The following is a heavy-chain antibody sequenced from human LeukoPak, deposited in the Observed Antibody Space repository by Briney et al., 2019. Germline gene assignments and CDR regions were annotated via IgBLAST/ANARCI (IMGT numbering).Heavy chain of an antibody. Sequence: GGSLRLSCAASGFTFSSYGMHWVRQAPGKGLEWVAVISYDGSNKYYADSVKGRFTISRDNSKNTLYLQMDSLRGEDTGGYYCARDYNSGWGYSSTGDYWGQGTLVTVSS. D-gene: IGHD6-19*01. J-gene: IGHJ4*02. V-gene: IGHV3-30*03. CDR2: ISYDGSNK. CDR1: GFTFSSYG. CDR3: ARDYNSGWGYSSTGDY.